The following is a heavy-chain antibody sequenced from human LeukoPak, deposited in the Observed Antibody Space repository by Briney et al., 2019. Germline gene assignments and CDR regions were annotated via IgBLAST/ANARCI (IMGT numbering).Heavy chain of an antibody. CDR1: GGSISSGGYY. CDR2: IYHSGST. D-gene: IGHD6-13*01. J-gene: IGHJ4*02. V-gene: IGHV4-30-2*01. CDR3: ARLLIAAAVFFDY. Sequence: PSETLSLTCTVSGGSISSGGYYWSWIREPPGKGLEWIGYIYHSGSTYYNPSLKSRVTISVDRSKNQFSLKLSSVTAADTAVYYCARLLIAAAVFFDYWGQGTLVTVSS.